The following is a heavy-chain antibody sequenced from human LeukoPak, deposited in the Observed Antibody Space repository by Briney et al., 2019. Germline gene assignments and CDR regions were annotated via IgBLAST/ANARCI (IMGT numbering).Heavy chain of an antibody. J-gene: IGHJ1*01. CDR2: ISGGGATT. V-gene: IGHV3-23*01. CDR1: RFNFNKYA. CDR3: VKDSRDYDDPSGHGAH. D-gene: IGHD3-16*01. Sequence: GGSLRLSCAASRFNFNKYALSWVRQAPGKGLEWVSAISGGGATTHYADSVKGRFTMSRDNSRNTLYLQMDSLRAEDTAVYYCVKDSRDYDDPSGHGAHWGRGNLVTVSS.